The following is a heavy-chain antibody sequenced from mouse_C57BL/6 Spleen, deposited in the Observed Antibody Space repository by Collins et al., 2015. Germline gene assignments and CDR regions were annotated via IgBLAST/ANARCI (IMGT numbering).Heavy chain of an antibody. CDR3: ARDGYGNYAMDY. V-gene: IGHV1-9*01. J-gene: IGHJ4*01. Sequence: QVQLQQSGAELMKPGASVKISCKATGYTFSSYRIEWVKQRPGHGLEWIGEILPGSGSTNYNEKFKGKATFTADTSSNTAYMQLSSLTSEDSAVYYCARDGYGNYAMDYWGQGTSVTVSS. CDR2: ILPGSGST. D-gene: IGHD2-1*01. CDR1: GYTFSSYR.